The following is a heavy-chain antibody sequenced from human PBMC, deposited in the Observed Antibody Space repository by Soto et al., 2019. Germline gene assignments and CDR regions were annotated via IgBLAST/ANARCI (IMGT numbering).Heavy chain of an antibody. D-gene: IGHD6-13*01. J-gene: IGHJ6*02. CDR3: AKDRAEGSSSYYYYYYGMDV. Sequence: EVQLVESGGGLVQPGRSLRLSCAASGFTFDDYAMHWVRQAPGKGLEWVSGISWNSGSIGYADSVKGRFTISRDNAKNSLYLQMNSLRAEDTALYYCAKDRAEGSSSYYYYYYGMDVWGQGTTVTVSS. CDR1: GFTFDDYA. V-gene: IGHV3-9*01. CDR2: ISWNSGSI.